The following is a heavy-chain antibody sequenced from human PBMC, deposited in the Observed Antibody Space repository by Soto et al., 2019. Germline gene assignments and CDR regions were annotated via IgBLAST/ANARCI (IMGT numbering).Heavy chain of an antibody. J-gene: IGHJ5*02. CDR2: IIPIFGTA. Sequence: QVQLVQSGAEVKKPGSSVKVSCKASGGTFSSYAISWVRQAPGQGLEWMGGIIPIFGTANYAQKFQGRVTITADESTRTAYMELSSLRYEDTAVYYCARVRITFGGVITYNCFDPWGQGTLVTVSS. V-gene: IGHV1-69*01. CDR1: GGTFSSYA. CDR3: ARVRITFGGVITYNCFDP. D-gene: IGHD3-16*02.